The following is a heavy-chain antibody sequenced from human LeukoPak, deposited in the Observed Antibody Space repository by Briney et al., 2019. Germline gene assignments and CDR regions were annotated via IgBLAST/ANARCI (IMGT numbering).Heavy chain of an antibody. CDR2: IIPIFGTA. D-gene: IGHD3-10*01. V-gene: IGHV1-69*05. J-gene: IGHJ4*02. CDR3: AVLNYYGSGNDY. CDR1: GGTFSSYA. Sequence: ASVKVSCKASGGTFSSYAISWVRQAPGQGLEWMGGIIPIFGTANYAQKFQGRVTMTRNTSISTAYMELSSLRSEDTAVYYCAVLNYYGSGNDYWGQGTLVTVSS.